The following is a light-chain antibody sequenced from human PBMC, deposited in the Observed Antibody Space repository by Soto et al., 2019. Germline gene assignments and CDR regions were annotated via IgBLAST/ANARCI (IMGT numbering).Light chain of an antibody. CDR3: QQSYSTSIT. V-gene: IGKV1-39*01. J-gene: IGKJ5*01. CDR1: QNIRNY. CDR2: AAS. Sequence: DIQMTQSPSSLPASVRDSVTITCRASQNIRNYLNWYQQKPGRAPKILIYAASSLQSGVPSRFSGGGSGTDFTLTITSLQPEDFATYYCQQSYSTSITFGQGTRLEIK.